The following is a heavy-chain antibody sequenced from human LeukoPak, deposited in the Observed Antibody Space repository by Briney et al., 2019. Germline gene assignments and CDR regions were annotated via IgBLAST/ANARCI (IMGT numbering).Heavy chain of an antibody. CDR3: ARLCSGGSCQLGPFAFDY. Sequence: SETLSLTCTVSGGSISSYYWGWIRQPPGKGLEWIGSIYYSGSTYYNPSLKSRVTISVDTSKNQFSLKLSSVTAADTAVYYCARLCSGGSCQLGPFAFDYWGQGTLVTVSS. CDR2: IYYSGST. CDR1: GGSISSYY. J-gene: IGHJ4*02. V-gene: IGHV4-39*01. D-gene: IGHD2-15*01.